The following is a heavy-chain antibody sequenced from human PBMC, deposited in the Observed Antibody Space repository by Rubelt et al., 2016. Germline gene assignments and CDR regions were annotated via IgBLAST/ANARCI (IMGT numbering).Heavy chain of an antibody. J-gene: IGHJ4*02. V-gene: IGHV1-3*01. Sequence: GQRLEWMGWINAGNGNTKYSQKFQGRVTITSDTSASTAYMELSSLTSEDTAVYYCARERGTYYIFDYWGQGTLVTVSS. D-gene: IGHD1-26*01. CDR3: ARERGTYYIFDY. CDR2: INAGNGNT.